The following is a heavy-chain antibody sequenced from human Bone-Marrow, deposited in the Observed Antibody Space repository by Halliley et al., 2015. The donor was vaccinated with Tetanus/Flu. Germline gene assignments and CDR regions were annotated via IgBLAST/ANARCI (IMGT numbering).Heavy chain of an antibody. V-gene: IGHV3-30*18. CDR1: GFTFTSYG. CDR2: ISYDGSNK. Sequence: SLRLSCAASGFTFTSYGMHWVRQAPGKGLEWVSLISYDGSNKYYGDSVKGRFTIPRDNSKYTLYLQMNSLRAEDTAVYYCAKGLLFDNSAYDYDSFDIWGQGTMVTVSS. D-gene: IGHD3-22*01. CDR3: AKGLLFDNSAYDYDSFDI. J-gene: IGHJ3*02.